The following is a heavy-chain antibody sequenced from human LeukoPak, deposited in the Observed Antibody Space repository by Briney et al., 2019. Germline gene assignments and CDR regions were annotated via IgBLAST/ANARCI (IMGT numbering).Heavy chain of an antibody. J-gene: IGHJ3*02. CDR3: ARSIYDILTGYARRDAFDI. Sequence: SETLSLTCTVSGGSISSSSYYWGWIRQPPGKGLEWIGSIYYSGSTYYNPSLKSRVTISVDTSKNQFSLKLSSVTAADTAVYYCARSIYDILTGYARRDAFDIWGQGTMVTVSS. V-gene: IGHV4-39*01. D-gene: IGHD3-9*01. CDR1: GGSISSSSYY. CDR2: IYYSGST.